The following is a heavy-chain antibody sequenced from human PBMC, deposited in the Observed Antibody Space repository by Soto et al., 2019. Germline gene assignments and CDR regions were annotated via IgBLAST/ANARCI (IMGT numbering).Heavy chain of an antibody. J-gene: IGHJ6*02. V-gene: IGHV3-23*01. Sequence: PGGSLRLSCAASGFTFSSYAMSWVRQAPGKGLEWVSAISGSGGSTYYADSVKGRFTISRDNSKNTLYLQMNSLRAEGTAVYYCAKTLSGTPPPYYYYGMDVWGQGTTVTVSS. D-gene: IGHD1-1*01. CDR2: ISGSGGST. CDR3: AKTLSGTPPPYYYYGMDV. CDR1: GFTFSSYA.